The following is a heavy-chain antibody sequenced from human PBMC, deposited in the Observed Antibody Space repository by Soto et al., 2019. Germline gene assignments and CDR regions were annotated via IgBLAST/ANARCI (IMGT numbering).Heavy chain of an antibody. CDR3: ARVQIWFGERRPRYYYYNMDV. Sequence: PSETLSLTCTVSGGSISSGDYYRSWIRQPPGKGLEWIGYIYYSGSTYYNPSLKSRVTISVDTSKNQFSLKLSSVTAADTAVYYCARVQIWFGERRPRYYYYNMDVWGQGTTVTVSS. J-gene: IGHJ6*02. V-gene: IGHV4-30-4*01. CDR1: GGSISSGDYY. D-gene: IGHD3-10*01. CDR2: IYYSGST.